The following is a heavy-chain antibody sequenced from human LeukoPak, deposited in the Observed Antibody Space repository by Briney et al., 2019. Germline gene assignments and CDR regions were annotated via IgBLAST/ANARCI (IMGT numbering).Heavy chain of an antibody. CDR2: ISSSSRYI. Sequence: TAGGSLRLSCAASGFTFSSYSMNWVRQAPGKGLEWVSSISSSSRYIYYADSVKGRFTISRDNAKNSLYLQMNSLRAEDTAVYYCASTPGIAVAVDYWGQGTLVTVSS. V-gene: IGHV3-21*01. CDR1: GFTFSSYS. D-gene: IGHD6-19*01. CDR3: ASTPGIAVAVDY. J-gene: IGHJ4*02.